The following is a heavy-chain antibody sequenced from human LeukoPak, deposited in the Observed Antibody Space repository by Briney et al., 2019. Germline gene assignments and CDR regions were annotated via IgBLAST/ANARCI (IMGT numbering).Heavy chain of an antibody. CDR2: IYYSGST. CDR3: ARTLRSSGYTYYFDY. CDR1: GGSISSSSYY. Sequence: SETLSLTCTVSGGSISSSSYYWGWIRQPPGKGLEWIGSIYYSGSTYYNPSLKSRVTISVDTSKNQFSLKLSSVTAADTAVYYCARTLRSSGYTYYFDYWGQGTLVTVSS. V-gene: IGHV4-39*07. D-gene: IGHD3-22*01. J-gene: IGHJ4*02.